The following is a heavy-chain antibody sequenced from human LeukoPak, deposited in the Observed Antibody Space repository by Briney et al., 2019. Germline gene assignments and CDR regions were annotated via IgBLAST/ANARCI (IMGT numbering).Heavy chain of an antibody. J-gene: IGHJ4*02. V-gene: IGHV4-59*01. CDR2: IYYSGST. CDR3: ARDHQGQLGY. D-gene: IGHD6-6*01. Sequence: SETLSLTCTVSGGSISSYYWSWIRQPPGKGLEWIGYIYYSGSTNYNPSLKSRVTISVDTSKNQFSLKLSSVTAADTAVYYCARDHQGQLGYWDQGTLVTVSS. CDR1: GGSISSYY.